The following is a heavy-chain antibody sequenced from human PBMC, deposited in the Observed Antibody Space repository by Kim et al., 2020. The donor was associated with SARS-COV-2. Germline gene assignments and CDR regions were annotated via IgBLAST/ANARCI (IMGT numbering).Heavy chain of an antibody. CDR3: ARGRWRDYVWGSYPHDAFDI. D-gene: IGHD3-16*02. Sequence: SETLSLTCAVYGGSFSGYYWSWIRQPPGKGLEWIGEINHSGSTNYNPSLKSRVTISVDTSKNQFSLKLSSVTAGDTAVYYCARGRWRDYVWGSYPHDAFDIWGQGTMVTVSS. CDR2: INHSGST. V-gene: IGHV4-34*01. J-gene: IGHJ3*02. CDR1: GGSFSGYY.